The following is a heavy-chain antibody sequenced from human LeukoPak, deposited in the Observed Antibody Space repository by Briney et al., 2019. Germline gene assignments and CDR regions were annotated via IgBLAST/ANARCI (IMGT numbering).Heavy chain of an antibody. CDR2: NSGYNGDT. J-gene: IGHJ4*02. D-gene: IGHD2-15*01. CDR3: ARTARFCSGGSCSYYFDY. Sequence: ASVKVSCKASGYTFNNYAITWVRQAPGHGFEWMGGNSGYNGDTNYAQNLQGRVTMTTDTSTSTVFMELQSLTYDDTAVYYCARTARFCSGGSCSYYFDYWGQGTLVTVSS. CDR1: GYTFNNYA. V-gene: IGHV1-18*01.